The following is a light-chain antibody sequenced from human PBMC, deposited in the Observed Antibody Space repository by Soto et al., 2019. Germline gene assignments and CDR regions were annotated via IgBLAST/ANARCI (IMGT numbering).Light chain of an antibody. CDR2: AAS. V-gene: IGKV1-39*01. Sequence: DIQMTESPSSVSASVGDRGAVTCRSSQSISSYLNWYQQKPGKAPKLXIYAASSLQSGVPSRFSGSGSGTDFTPTISSLQPADFATYYCQQSYSTLTWTLVQGTKVDI. CDR1: QSISSY. J-gene: IGKJ1*01. CDR3: QQSYSTLTWT.